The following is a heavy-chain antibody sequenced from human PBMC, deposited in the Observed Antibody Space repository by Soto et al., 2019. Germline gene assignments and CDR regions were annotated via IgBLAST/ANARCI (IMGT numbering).Heavy chain of an antibody. CDR2: ISYDGSNK. CDR1: GFTFSSYG. D-gene: IGHD2-8*01. V-gene: IGHV3-30*18. Sequence: PVGSLRLSCAASGFTFSSYGMHWVRQAPGKGLEWVAVISYDGSNKYYADSVKGRFTISRDNSKNTLYLQMNSLRAEDTAVYYCAKDRAVYANYYYYYGMDVWGQGTTVTVSS. CDR3: AKDRAVYANYYYYYGMDV. J-gene: IGHJ6*02.